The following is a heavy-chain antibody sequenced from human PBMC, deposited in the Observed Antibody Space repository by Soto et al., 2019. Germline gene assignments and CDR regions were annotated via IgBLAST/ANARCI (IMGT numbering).Heavy chain of an antibody. D-gene: IGHD2-15*01. CDR1: GFTFSSYG. CDR2: IWYDGSNN. V-gene: IGHV3-33*01. Sequence: QVQLVESGGGVVQPGRSLRLSCAASGFTFSSYGMHWVRQAPGKGLEWVAVIWYDGSNNYYADSVKGRFTISRDNSKNTLYLQMNRLRAEDTAVYYCARERYCSGGSCSPWMFDPWGQGTLVTVSS. J-gene: IGHJ5*02. CDR3: ARERYCSGGSCSPWMFDP.